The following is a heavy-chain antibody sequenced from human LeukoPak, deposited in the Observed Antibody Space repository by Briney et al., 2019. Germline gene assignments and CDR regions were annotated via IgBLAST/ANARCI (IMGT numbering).Heavy chain of an antibody. J-gene: IGHJ4*02. CDR1: GFTFSSYA. D-gene: IGHD3-10*01. Sequence: GGSLRLSYAASGFTFSSYAMHWVRQAPGKGLEWVAVISYDGSNKYYAVSVKGRFTISRDNSKNTLYLQMNSLRAEDTAVYYCAREWLSGSLDYWGQGTLVTVSP. V-gene: IGHV3-30*01. CDR2: ISYDGSNK. CDR3: AREWLSGSLDY.